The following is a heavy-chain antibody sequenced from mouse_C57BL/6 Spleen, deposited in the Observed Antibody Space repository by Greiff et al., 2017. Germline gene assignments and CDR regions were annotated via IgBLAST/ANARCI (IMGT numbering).Heavy chain of an antibody. CDR2: IDPSDSYT. D-gene: IGHD2-4*01. CDR1: GYTFTSYW. CDR3: ARRDYEGY. J-gene: IGHJ2*01. V-gene: IGHV1-50*01. Sequence: VQLQQSGAELVKPGASVKLSCKASGYTFTSYWMQWVKQRPGQGLEWIGEIDPSDSYTNYNQKFKGKATLTADTSSSTAYMQLSSLTSEDSAVYYCARRDYEGYWGQGTTLTVSS.